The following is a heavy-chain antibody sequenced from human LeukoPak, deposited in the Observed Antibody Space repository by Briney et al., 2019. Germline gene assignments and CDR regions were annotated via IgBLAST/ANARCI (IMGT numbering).Heavy chain of an antibody. CDR2: IRSKAYGGTT. V-gene: IGHV3-49*04. CDR1: GFTFGDYA. J-gene: IGHJ4*02. D-gene: IGHD3-22*01. CDR3: TRSLYYSDSSGYYAPGY. Sequence: GGSLRLPCTASGFTFGDYAMSWVRQAPGKGLEWVGFIRSKAYGGTTEYAASVKGRFTISRDDSKSIAYLQMNSLKTEDTAVYYCTRSLYYSDSSGYYAPGYWGQGTLVTVSS.